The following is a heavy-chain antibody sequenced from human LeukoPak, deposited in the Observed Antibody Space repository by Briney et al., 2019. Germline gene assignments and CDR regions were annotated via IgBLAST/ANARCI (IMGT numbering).Heavy chain of an antibody. V-gene: IGHV1-18*01. CDR2: ISAYNGNT. CDR3: AREVPYDTSNYYQPFDY. CDR1: GYTFTSCG. D-gene: IGHD3-22*01. J-gene: IGHJ4*02. Sequence: ASVKVSCKASGYTFTSCGISWVRQAPGQGLEWMGWISAYNGNTNYAQNLQGRVSMTTDTSTSTAYMELRSLRSDDTAVYYCAREVPYDTSNYYQPFDYWGQGTLVTVSS.